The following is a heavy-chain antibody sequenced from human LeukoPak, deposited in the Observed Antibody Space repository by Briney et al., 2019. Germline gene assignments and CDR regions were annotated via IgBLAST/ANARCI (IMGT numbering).Heavy chain of an antibody. Sequence: GGSLRLSCAASGCTFSSYSRNWVRRAPRKGLEWVSSISSSSSYMSYADSAKGRFTISRDNAKNSPYLQMNSLRAEDTAVYYCARVVGSSSSWTKGYYFDYWGQGTLVTVSS. CDR1: GCTFSSYS. J-gene: IGHJ4*02. V-gene: IGHV3-21*01. CDR2: ISSSSSYM. CDR3: ARVVGSSSSWTKGYYFDY. D-gene: IGHD6-13*01.